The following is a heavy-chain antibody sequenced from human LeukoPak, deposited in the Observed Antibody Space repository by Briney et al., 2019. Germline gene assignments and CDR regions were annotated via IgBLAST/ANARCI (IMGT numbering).Heavy chain of an antibody. Sequence: SETLSLTCTVSGGSISSSSYYWGWIRQPPGKGLEWIGSIYYSGSTYYNPSLKSRVTISVDTSKNQFSLKLSSVTAADTAVYYCARKPLRYYDSSGYLSWGQGTLVTVSS. CDR2: IYYSGST. CDR3: ARKPLRYYDSSGYLS. CDR1: GGSISSSSYY. D-gene: IGHD3-22*01. V-gene: IGHV4-39*07. J-gene: IGHJ4*02.